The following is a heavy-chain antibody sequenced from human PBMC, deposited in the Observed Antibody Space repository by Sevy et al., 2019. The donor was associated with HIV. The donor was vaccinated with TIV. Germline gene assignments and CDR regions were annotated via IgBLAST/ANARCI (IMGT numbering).Heavy chain of an antibody. J-gene: IGHJ4*02. Sequence: GALRLSCAASGFTFSKYSMSWVRQPPGKGLEWVSTFSFGCGEINYADSVKGRFTISRVNSKSSVYLQMNNLRPEDTAVYYCAREGCSKPHDYWGQGTLVTVSS. V-gene: IGHV3-23*01. D-gene: IGHD2-2*01. CDR1: GFTFSKYS. CDR3: AREGCSKPHDY. CDR2: FSFGCGEI.